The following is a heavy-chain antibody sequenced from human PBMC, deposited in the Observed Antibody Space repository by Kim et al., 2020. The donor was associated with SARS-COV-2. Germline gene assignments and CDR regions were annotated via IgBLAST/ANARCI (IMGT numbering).Heavy chain of an antibody. CDR3: ARRLLCFGEPRYFDY. J-gene: IGHJ4*02. V-gene: IGHV4-34*01. D-gene: IGHD3-10*01. Sequence: SLQSRVTISGATSKNQFALKLRSVTAADTAVYYCARRLLCFGEPRYFDYWGQGTLVTVSS.